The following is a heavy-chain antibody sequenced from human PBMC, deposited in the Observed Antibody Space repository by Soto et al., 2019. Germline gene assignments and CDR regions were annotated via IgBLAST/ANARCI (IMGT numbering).Heavy chain of an antibody. J-gene: IGHJ3*02. CDR1: GGSISSGGYS. V-gene: IGHV4-30-2*01. CDR2: IYHSGST. Sequence: QLQLQESGSGLVKPSQTLSLTCAVAGGSISSGGYSWNWIRQPPGKGLEWIGYIYHSGSTYYNPSLKSRVPISLDRSKDQFSLKLSSVTAADTAVYYCATMTTLTTRAIDIWGQGTMVTVSS. CDR3: ATMTTLTTRAIDI. D-gene: IGHD4-17*01.